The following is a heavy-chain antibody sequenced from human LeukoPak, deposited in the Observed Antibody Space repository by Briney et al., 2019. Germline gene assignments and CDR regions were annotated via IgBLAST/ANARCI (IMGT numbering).Heavy chain of an antibody. CDR1: GGSISSSSSY. CDR3: ARHRSGWLQSSFDY. D-gene: IGHD5-24*01. Sequence: SETLSLTCSVSGGSISSSSSYWGWIRQPPGKGLEWIGSIYYSGSSFDNPALKSRVTISVDTSKNQFSLKLSSVTAADTAVHYCARHRSGWLQSSFDYWGQGTLVTVSS. V-gene: IGHV4-39*01. CDR2: IYYSGSS. J-gene: IGHJ4*02.